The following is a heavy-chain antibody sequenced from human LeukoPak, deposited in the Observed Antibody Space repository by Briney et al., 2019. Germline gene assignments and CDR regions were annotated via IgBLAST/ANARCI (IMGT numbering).Heavy chain of an antibody. Sequence: PSQTLSLXCTVSGGSISSGDYYWSWIRQPPGKGLEWIGYIYYSGSTYYNPSLKSRVTISVDTSKNQFSLKLSSVTAADTAVYYCARARITMIVVVDPYFDYWGQGTLVTVSS. J-gene: IGHJ4*02. D-gene: IGHD3-22*01. V-gene: IGHV4-30-4*08. CDR3: ARARITMIVVVDPYFDY. CDR2: IYYSGST. CDR1: GGSISSGDYY.